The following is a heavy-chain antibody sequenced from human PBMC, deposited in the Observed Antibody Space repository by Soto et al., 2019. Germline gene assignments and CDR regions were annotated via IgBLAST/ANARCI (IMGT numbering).Heavy chain of an antibody. CDR1: GGSISGYF. CDR2: IYSSGST. D-gene: IGHD3-22*01. Sequence: SETLSLTCTVSGGSISGYFWSWIRQPAGTGLDWIGRIYSSGSTNYNPSLNSRITMSVDTSKNQFSLKLSSVSAADTAVYYCARAYDSNGNHAFDIWGQGTLVTVSS. CDR3: ARAYDSNGNHAFDI. J-gene: IGHJ3*02. V-gene: IGHV4-4*07.